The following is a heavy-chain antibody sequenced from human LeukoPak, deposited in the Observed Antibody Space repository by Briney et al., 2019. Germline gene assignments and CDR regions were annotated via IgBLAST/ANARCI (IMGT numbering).Heavy chain of an antibody. Sequence: VASVKVSCKASEFTFSNSAFQWVRQARGQRLEWMGWIVVGSGNTNYAQRFQERVIITRDMSTKTVYMELSSLKSEDTAVYYCAADDQQLILWGQGTLVAVSS. CDR2: IVVGSGNT. J-gene: IGHJ4*02. D-gene: IGHD2/OR15-2a*01. CDR1: EFTFSNSA. V-gene: IGHV1-58*01. CDR3: AADDQQLIL.